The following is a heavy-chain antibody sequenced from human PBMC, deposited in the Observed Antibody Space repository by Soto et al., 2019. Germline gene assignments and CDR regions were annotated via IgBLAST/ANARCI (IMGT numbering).Heavy chain of an antibody. CDR3: AREAIFGAGHNWFDP. V-gene: IGHV3-33*01. CDR1: GFTFSSYG. CDR2: IWYDGSNK. J-gene: IGHJ5*02. Sequence: QVQLVGSGGGVVQPGRSLRLSCAASGFTFSSYGMHWVRQAPGKGLEWVAVIWYDGSNKYYADSVKGRFTISRDNSKNTLYLQMNSLRAEDTAVYYCAREAIFGAGHNWFDPWGQGTLVTVSS. D-gene: IGHD3-3*01.